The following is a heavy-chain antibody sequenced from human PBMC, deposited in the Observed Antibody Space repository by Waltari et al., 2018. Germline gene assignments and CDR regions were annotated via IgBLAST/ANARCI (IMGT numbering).Heavy chain of an antibody. CDR3: AHRESSNSFDP. CDR2: IYWNDDK. D-gene: IGHD6-13*01. Sequence: QITLKESGPTLVKPTQTLTLTCTFSGFSLSTSGVGVGWIRQPPGKALEWLALIYWNDDKRYSPSLKSRLTITKDTSKNQVVLTMTNMDPVDTATYYFAHRESSNSFDPWGQGTLVTVSS. J-gene: IGHJ5*02. CDR1: GFSLSTSGVG. V-gene: IGHV2-5*01.